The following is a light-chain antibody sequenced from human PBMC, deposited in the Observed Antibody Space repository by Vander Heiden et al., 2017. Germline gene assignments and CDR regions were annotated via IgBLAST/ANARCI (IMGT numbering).Light chain of an antibody. V-gene: IGKV3-15*01. CDR1: QSVSSN. CDR3: QQYNNWPPGT. Sequence: EIVMTQSPATLSVYPGERATLSCRASQSVSSNLACYQQKPGQAPRLLIYGASTRATGIPARFSGSGSGTEFTLTISSLQSEDFAVYYCQQYNNWPPGTFGGGTKVEIK. J-gene: IGKJ4*01. CDR2: GAS.